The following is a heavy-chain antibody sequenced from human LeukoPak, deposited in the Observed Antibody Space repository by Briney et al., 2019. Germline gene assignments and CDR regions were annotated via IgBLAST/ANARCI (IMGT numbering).Heavy chain of an antibody. Sequence: SETLSLTCTVSGGSISSSNYYWGWIRQPPGKGLECIGSVYYSGNTYYNPSLKSRVTISVDTSKNQFSLKLSSVTAADTAVYYCARAVTSSSSWYKWVNWFDPWGQGALVTVSS. J-gene: IGHJ5*02. CDR3: ARAVTSSSSWYKWVNWFDP. D-gene: IGHD6-13*01. CDR1: GGSISSSNYY. CDR2: VYYSGNT. V-gene: IGHV4-39*07.